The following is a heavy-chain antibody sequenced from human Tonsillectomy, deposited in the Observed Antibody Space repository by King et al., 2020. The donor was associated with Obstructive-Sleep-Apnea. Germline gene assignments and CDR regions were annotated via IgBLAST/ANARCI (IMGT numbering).Heavy chain of an antibody. V-gene: IGHV3-30*04. Sequence: VQLVESGGGVVQPGTSLRLSCAASGFTFSSYAMHWVRQAPGKGLEWGAVISYDGRNKYYADSVKGRFTVSGDNSKNTLYLQMNSLRADDTAVYYCARVAQSGYSYGPFDYWGQGTLVTVSS. J-gene: IGHJ4*02. CDR1: GFTFSSYA. CDR3: ARVAQSGYSYGPFDY. CDR2: ISYDGRNK. D-gene: IGHD5-18*01.